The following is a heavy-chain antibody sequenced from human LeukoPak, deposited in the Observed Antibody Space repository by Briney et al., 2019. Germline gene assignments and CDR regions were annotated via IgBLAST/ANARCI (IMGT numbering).Heavy chain of an antibody. CDR3: ANLWQVEMATS. CDR2: ISGSGGST. D-gene: IGHD5-24*01. V-gene: IGHV3-23*01. J-gene: IGHJ5*02. CDR1: GFTFSSYA. Sequence: GGSLRLSCAASGFTFSSYAMSWVRQAPGKGLEWVSAISGSGGSTYYADSVKGRFTISRDNSKKTLYLQMNSLRVEDTAVYYCANLWQVEMATSWGQGTLVTVSS.